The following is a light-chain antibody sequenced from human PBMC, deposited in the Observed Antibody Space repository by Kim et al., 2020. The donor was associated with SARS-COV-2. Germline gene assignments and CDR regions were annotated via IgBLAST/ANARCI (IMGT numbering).Light chain of an antibody. Sequence: PGGTVTLTCASSTGAVTSGYYPNWFQQKPGQAPRALIYGISNKHSWTPARFSGSLLGGKAALTLSGVQPEDEAEYYCLLYYGGAWVFGGGTQLTVL. V-gene: IGLV7-43*01. CDR2: GIS. CDR1: TGAVTSGYY. CDR3: LLYYGGAWV. J-gene: IGLJ3*02.